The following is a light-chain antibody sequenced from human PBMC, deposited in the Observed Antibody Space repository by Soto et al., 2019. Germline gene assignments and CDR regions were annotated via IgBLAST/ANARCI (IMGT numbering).Light chain of an antibody. Sequence: EIVLTQSPGTLSLSPGERATLSCRASQNVSSNYLAWYQQRPGQAPRLLMYGAFIRATGIPDRISGSGSGTDFTVTISRLEAEDFAVYYCQYYGGYYGSSPRYTFGQGTKLDIK. CDR1: QNVSSNY. V-gene: IGKV3-20*01. CDR2: GAF. CDR3: QYYGGYYGSSPRYT. J-gene: IGKJ2*01.